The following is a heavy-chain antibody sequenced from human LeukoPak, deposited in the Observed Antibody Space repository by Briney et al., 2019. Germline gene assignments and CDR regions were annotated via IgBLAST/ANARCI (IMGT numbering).Heavy chain of an antibody. D-gene: IGHD6-13*01. Sequence: PSETLSLTCTVSGYSISSGYYWGWIRQPPGKGLEWIGTIYHSGNTYYNPSLASRVIILVDTSKNEFSLQLGSVTAADTAVYYCARGVIAAGGNDFDYWGQGTLVTVSS. V-gene: IGHV4-38-2*02. J-gene: IGHJ4*02. CDR2: IYHSGNT. CDR1: GYSISSGYY. CDR3: ARGVIAAGGNDFDY.